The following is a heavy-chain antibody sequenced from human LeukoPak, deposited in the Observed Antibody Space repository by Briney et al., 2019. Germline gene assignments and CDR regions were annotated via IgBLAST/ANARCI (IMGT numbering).Heavy chain of an antibody. CDR3: ARVRGSGCYDY. J-gene: IGHJ4*02. Sequence: GGSPRLSCAASGFTFSDHYMDWVRQAPGKGLEWVGRTRHKVNSYTTEYAASVKGRFIISRDDSKNSLYLQMNSLKTEDTAVYYCARVRGSGCYDYWGQGTLVTVSS. D-gene: IGHD6-25*01. CDR2: TRHKVNSYTT. V-gene: IGHV3-72*01. CDR1: GFTFSDHY.